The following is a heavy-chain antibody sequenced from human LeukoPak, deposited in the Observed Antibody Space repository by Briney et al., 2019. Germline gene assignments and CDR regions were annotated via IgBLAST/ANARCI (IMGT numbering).Heavy chain of an antibody. CDR3: ARALGYCSGGSCTRGYNWFDP. V-gene: IGHV4-39*01. Sequence: PSETLSLTCTVSGGSISSSDYYWGWIRQPPGKGLEWIGSIYYGGSTYYNPSLKSRVTVSVDTSMNQFSLKLSFVTTADTAVYYCARALGYCSGGSCTRGYNWFDPWGQGTLVTVPS. J-gene: IGHJ5*02. CDR2: IYYGGST. CDR1: GGSISSSDYY. D-gene: IGHD2-15*01.